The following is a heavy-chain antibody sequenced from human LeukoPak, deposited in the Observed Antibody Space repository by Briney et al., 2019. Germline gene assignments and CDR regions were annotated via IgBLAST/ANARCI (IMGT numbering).Heavy chain of an antibody. D-gene: IGHD6-6*01. J-gene: IGHJ6*03. CDR2: IYYSGST. Sequence: GTLRLSCAASGFTFSSYGMNWVRQPPGKGLEWIGSIYYSGSTYYNPSLKGRVTISVDTSKNQFSLKLSSVTAADTAVYYCARLDMDVWGKGTTVTISS. CDR3: ARLDMDV. V-gene: IGHV4-39*01. CDR1: GFTFSSYGMN.